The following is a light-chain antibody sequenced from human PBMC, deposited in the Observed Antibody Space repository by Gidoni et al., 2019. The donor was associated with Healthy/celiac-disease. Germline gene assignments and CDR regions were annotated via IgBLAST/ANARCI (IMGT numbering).Light chain of an antibody. Sequence: DIQMTQSPSSLSASVGDRVTITCRASQSISSYLNWYHQKPGKAPKLLIYAASSLQSGVPSRSSGSGSGTDFTLTISSLQPEDFATYYCQQSYSTPYTFGQGTKLEIK. CDR2: AAS. CDR1: QSISSY. J-gene: IGKJ2*01. CDR3: QQSYSTPYT. V-gene: IGKV1-39*01.